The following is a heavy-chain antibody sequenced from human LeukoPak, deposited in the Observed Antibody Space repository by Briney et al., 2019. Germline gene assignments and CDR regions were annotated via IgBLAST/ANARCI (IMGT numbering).Heavy chain of an antibody. Sequence: SETLSLTCTVSGGSISSSSYYWGWIRQPPGKGLEWIGSIYYSGSTNYNPSLKSRVTISVDTSKNQFSLKLSSVTAADTAVYYCARGEAVIAARPQLRRNYYYYYMDVWGKGTTVTVSS. CDR3: ARGEAVIAARPQLRRNYYYYYMDV. CDR1: GGSISSSSYY. V-gene: IGHV4-39*07. D-gene: IGHD6-6*01. CDR2: IYYSGST. J-gene: IGHJ6*03.